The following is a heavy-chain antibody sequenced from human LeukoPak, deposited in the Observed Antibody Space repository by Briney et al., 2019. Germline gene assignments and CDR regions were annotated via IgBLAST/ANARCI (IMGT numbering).Heavy chain of an antibody. Sequence: ASVKVSCKASGYTFTDYYIHWVRQAPGQGLEWMGWINTDTENPMYAQGFTGRFVFSLDTSVSTAYLQISGLKAEDTAVYYCAREWSEGSGSYPLDYWGQGTLVTVSS. J-gene: IGHJ4*02. CDR3: AREWSEGSGSYPLDY. CDR1: GYTFTDYY. D-gene: IGHD3-10*01. V-gene: IGHV7-4-1*02. CDR2: INTDTENP.